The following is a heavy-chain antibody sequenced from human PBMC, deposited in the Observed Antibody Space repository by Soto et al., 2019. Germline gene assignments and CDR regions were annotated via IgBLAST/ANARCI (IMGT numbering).Heavy chain of an antibody. J-gene: IGHJ4*02. D-gene: IGHD2-15*01. CDR3: ARRPHCSGGICYYGLDN. CDR2: MNPDSGHA. Sequence: QVQLVQSGAEVKKPGASVKVSCKASGYTFTNSDINWVRQAPGQGLEWMGWMNPDSGHAAYAQKFQGRVTLTTSNSTYAVYMEMIRLGSEDTSVYYSARRPHCSGGICYYGLDNWGQGTLVPVSS. V-gene: IGHV1-8*01. CDR1: GYTFTNSD.